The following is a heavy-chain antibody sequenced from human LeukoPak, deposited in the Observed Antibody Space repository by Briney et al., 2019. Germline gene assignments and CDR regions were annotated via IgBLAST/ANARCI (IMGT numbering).Heavy chain of an antibody. CDR1: GFTFSSYA. J-gene: IGHJ6*04. CDR2: ISGSGGST. D-gene: IGHD6-25*01. Sequence: PGGSLRLSCAASGFTFSSYAMSWVRQAPGKGLEWVSAISGSGGSTYYADSVKGRFTISRDNSKNTLYLQMNSLRAEDTAVYYCAKDERDSSGCSFYSSSGRDVGAKGPRATVS. CDR3: AKDERDSSGCSFYSSSGRDV. V-gene: IGHV3-23*01.